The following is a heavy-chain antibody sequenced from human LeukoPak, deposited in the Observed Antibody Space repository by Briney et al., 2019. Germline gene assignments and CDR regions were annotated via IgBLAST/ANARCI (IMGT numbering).Heavy chain of an antibody. CDR3: ASRYYYDSSEDI. J-gene: IGHJ3*02. Sequence: SVTVSCKASGGTFSSYAISWVRQAPGQGLEWMGRIIPIFGTANYAQKFQGRVPITTDESTSTAYMELSSLRSEDTAVYYCASRYYYDSSEDIWGQGTMVTVSS. V-gene: IGHV1-69*05. CDR1: GGTFSSYA. D-gene: IGHD3-22*01. CDR2: IIPIFGTA.